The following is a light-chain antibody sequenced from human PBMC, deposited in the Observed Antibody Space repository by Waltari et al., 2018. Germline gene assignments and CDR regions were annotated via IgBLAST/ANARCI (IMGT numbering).Light chain of an antibody. V-gene: IGKV4-1*01. J-gene: IGKJ2*01. Sequence: DIVMTQSPDSLAVSLGERATINCKSSQSVLYSSNNKNYLAWYPQKPGQPPKLLIYLASTRESGVPDRFSGSGSGTDFTLTISSLQAEDVAVYYCQQYYSTPYTFGQGTKLEIK. CDR2: LAS. CDR1: QSVLYSSNNKNY. CDR3: QQYYSTPYT.